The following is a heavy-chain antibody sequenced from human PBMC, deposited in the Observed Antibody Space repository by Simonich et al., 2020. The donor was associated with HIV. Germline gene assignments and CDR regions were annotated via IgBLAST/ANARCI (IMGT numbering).Heavy chain of an antibody. V-gene: IGHV1-18*01. J-gene: IGHJ4*02. CDR3: ARGQPYFDY. Sequence: QVQLVQSGAEVKKPGASVKVSCKTSGYTFTNYVISWVRPAPGQGREWMGWVRTFGGDTKYSQNLQGRVTMTTDTSTTTVYMELGSLRSDDTAIYYCARGQPYFDYWGQGTLVTVSS. CDR1: GYTFTNYV. CDR2: VRTFGGDT.